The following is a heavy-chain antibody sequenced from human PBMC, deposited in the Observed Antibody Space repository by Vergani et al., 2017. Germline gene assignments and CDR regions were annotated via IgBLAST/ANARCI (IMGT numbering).Heavy chain of an antibody. CDR2: IDHTGRP. V-gene: IGHV4-34*01. Sequence: QVQLQQWGGGLLKPSETLSLTCVVNGGSFTSYHWTWIRQSPGEGLEWVGDIDHTGRPEYNPSLKSRLTMSVDKSRNQFSLTLNALTATDTAIYFCARVNAESNGHRYYYYYMDVWGQGTAVTVS. CDR3: ARVNAESNGHRYYYYYMDV. CDR1: GGSFTSYH. D-gene: IGHD2-8*01. J-gene: IGHJ6*03.